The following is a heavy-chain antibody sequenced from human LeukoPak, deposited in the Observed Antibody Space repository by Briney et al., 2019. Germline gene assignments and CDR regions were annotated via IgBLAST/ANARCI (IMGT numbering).Heavy chain of an antibody. D-gene: IGHD3-3*01. Sequence: ASVKVSCXVSGYTLTELSMHWVRQAPGKGLEWMAGFDPEDGETIYAQKFQGRVTMTEDTSTDTAYMELSSLRSEDTAVYYCATDTRRRYDFWSGYPNFDYWGQGTLVTVSS. CDR1: GYTLTELS. V-gene: IGHV1-24*01. J-gene: IGHJ4*02. CDR2: FDPEDGET. CDR3: ATDTRRRYDFWSGYPNFDY.